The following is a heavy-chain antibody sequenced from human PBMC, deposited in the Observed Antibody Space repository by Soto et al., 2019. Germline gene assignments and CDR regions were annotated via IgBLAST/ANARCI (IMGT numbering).Heavy chain of an antibody. CDR3: ASYDSYCSGGSCYDNWFDP. CDR2: IYHSGST. V-gene: IGHV4-4*02. D-gene: IGHD2-15*01. J-gene: IGHJ5*02. CDR1: SGSISSSNW. Sequence: PSETLSLTCAVSSGSISSSNWWSWVRQPPGKRLEWIGEIYHSGSTNYNPSLKSRVTISVDKSKNQFSLKLSSVTAVDTAVYYCASYDSYCSGGSCYDNWFDPWGQGTLVTVSS.